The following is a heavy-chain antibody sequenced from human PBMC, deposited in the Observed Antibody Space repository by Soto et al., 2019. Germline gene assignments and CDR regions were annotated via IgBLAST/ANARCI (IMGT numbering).Heavy chain of an antibody. J-gene: IGHJ4*02. CDR3: ARIGNPDASLYFDY. V-gene: IGHV4-31*03. CDR1: GRSISVGVYY. D-gene: IGHD2-2*01. CDR2: TYHTGST. Sequence: QVQLQESGPGLVKPSQTLSLTCTVSGRSISVGVYYWNWIRQLPGKGPEWIGYTYHTGSTYFNPSLESRVTISLDPSKNQFSLRLSSVTAADTAVYYCARIGNPDASLYFDYWGQGTRVTVSS.